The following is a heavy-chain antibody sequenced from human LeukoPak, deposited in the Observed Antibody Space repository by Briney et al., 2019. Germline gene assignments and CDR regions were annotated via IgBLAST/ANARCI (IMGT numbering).Heavy chain of an antibody. D-gene: IGHD4-17*01. CDR1: GGSIITYY. V-gene: IGHV4-4*07. CDR2: IYSSGRT. CDR3: ARAYGDLYFVY. Sequence: PSETLSLTCTVSGGSIITYYWSWIRQPAGKGLEWIGRIYSSGRTNYHPSLESRVTMSVDTSKNQFSLNLTSVTAADTAVYYCARAYGDLYFVYWGQGTLVTVSS. J-gene: IGHJ4*02.